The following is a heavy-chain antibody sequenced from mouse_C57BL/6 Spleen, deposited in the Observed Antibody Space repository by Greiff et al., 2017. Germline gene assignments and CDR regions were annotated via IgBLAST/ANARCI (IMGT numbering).Heavy chain of an antibody. V-gene: IGHV5-16*01. CDR3: ARDRGFPHFDY. J-gene: IGHJ2*01. Sequence: EVKLMESEGGLVQPGRSMKLSCTASGFTFRDYYMAWVRQVPEKGLEWVANINYDGSSTYYLDSLKSRFIISRDNAKNILYLQMSSLKSEDTATYYCARDRGFPHFDYWGQGTTLTVSS. CDR1: GFTFRDYY. D-gene: IGHD3-1*01. CDR2: INYDGSST.